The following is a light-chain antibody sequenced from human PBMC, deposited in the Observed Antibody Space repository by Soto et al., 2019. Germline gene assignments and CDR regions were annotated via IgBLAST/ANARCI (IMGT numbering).Light chain of an antibody. Sequence: QSALTQPASVSWSPGQSITISCTGTSSDVGGYNYVSWYQQHPGKAPKLMIYEVSNRPSGVSSRFSGSKSGNTASLTISGLQAEDEADYFCGSYTGSIYVFGNGTKVTVL. CDR2: EVS. CDR3: GSYTGSIYV. V-gene: IGLV2-14*01. CDR1: SSDVGGYNY. J-gene: IGLJ1*01.